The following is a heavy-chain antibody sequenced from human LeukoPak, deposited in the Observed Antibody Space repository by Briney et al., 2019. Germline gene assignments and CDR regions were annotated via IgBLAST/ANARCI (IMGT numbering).Heavy chain of an antibody. CDR1: GFTFSSYG. CDR3: ARVERYPRHDCSSTSCYPSGGYYYYYGMDV. J-gene: IGHJ6*02. V-gene: IGHV3-30*03. D-gene: IGHD2-2*01. CDR2: ISYDGSNK. Sequence: GGSLRLSCAASGFTFSSYGMHWVRQAPGKGLEWVAVISYDGSNKYYADSVKGRFTISRDNSKNTLYLQMNSLRAEDTAVYYCARVERYPRHDCSSTSCYPSGGYYYYYGMDVWGQGTTVTVSS.